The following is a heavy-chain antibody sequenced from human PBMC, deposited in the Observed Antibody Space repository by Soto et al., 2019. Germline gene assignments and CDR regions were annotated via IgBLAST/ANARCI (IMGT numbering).Heavy chain of an antibody. Sequence: EVQLLESGGGVVQPGGSLRLSCAVSGFAFSCSAMAWVRQTPGKGLQWVSAITVAGGVTYYADSVKGRFTISRDNSKKPLYLQMNSLSADDTALFFCAKCPPSPKMGVTSHWGQGTLVTVSS. CDR1: GFAFSCSA. CDR3: AKCPPSPKMGVTSH. D-gene: IGHD1-26*01. CDR2: ITVAGGVT. J-gene: IGHJ4*02. V-gene: IGHV3-23*01.